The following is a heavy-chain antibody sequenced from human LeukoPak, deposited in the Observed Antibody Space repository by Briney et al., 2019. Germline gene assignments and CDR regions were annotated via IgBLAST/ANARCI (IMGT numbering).Heavy chain of an antibody. CDR1: GFTFSSYS. V-gene: IGHV3-48*02. CDR2: ISNSGSTI. D-gene: IGHD6-13*01. Sequence: GGSLRLSCAASGFTFSSYSMNWVRQAPGKGLEWVSYISNSGSTIYYADSVKGRFTISRDNAKNSLYLQMNSLRDEDTAVYYCARVLSGSWYFDYWGQGTLVTVSS. J-gene: IGHJ4*02. CDR3: ARVLSGSWYFDY.